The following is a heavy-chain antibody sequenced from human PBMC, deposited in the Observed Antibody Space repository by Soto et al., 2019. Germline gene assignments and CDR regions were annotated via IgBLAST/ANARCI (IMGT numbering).Heavy chain of an antibody. CDR3: VRLGYSHGGFGY. J-gene: IGHJ4*02. Sequence: PSETLSLTCSVYGGSISSCYWSWIRQPPGKGLEWIGYIYYSGSTNYNPSLKVRVTISVDTATDHFSLKLSSVTASDKAVYYCVRLGYSHGGFGYRSQRTPVTVSS. V-gene: IGHV4-59*01. CDR2: IYYSGST. CDR1: GGSISSCY. D-gene: IGHD5-18*01.